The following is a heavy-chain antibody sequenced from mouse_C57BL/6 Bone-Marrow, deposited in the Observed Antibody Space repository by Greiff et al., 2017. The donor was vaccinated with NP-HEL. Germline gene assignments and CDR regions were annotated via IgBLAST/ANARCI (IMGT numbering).Heavy chain of an antibody. CDR3: ASDYYSSPFDY. Sequence: EVHLVESGGGLVKPGGSLKLSCAASGFTFSSYTMSWVRQTPEKRLEWVATISGGGGNTYYPDSVKGRFTISRDNAKNTLYLQMSSLRSEDTALYYCASDYYSSPFDYWGQGTTLTVSS. CDR2: ISGGGGNT. D-gene: IGHD1-1*01. V-gene: IGHV5-9*01. CDR1: GFTFSSYT. J-gene: IGHJ2*01.